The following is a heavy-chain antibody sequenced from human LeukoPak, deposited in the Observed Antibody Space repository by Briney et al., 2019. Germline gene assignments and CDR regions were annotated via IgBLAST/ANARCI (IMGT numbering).Heavy chain of an antibody. CDR3: ARGHNWNYYFDY. V-gene: IGHV3-23*01. J-gene: IGHJ4*02. CDR1: GFTFGTYA. Sequence: GGSLRLSCAASGFTFGTYAMSWVRQAPGKGPEWVATIRGSGGSTYYADSVKGRFTISRDNSKNALYLQMNSLRADDTALYYCARGHNWNYYFDYWGQGTLVTVSS. CDR2: IRGSGGST. D-gene: IGHD1-7*01.